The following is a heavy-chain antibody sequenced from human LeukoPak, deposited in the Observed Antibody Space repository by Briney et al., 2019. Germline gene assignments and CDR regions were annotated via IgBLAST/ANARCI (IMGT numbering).Heavy chain of an antibody. CDR3: ASYVWGSYFGPKRFDY. V-gene: IGHV4-39*01. Sequence: SETLSLTCTVSGGSISSSSYYWGWIRQPPGKGLGGMGSIYYSGSTYYNPSLKSRVTISVDTSKNQFSLKLSSVTAADTAVYYCASYVWGSYFGPKRFDYWGQGTLVTVSS. CDR2: IYYSGST. J-gene: IGHJ4*02. CDR1: GGSISSSSYY. D-gene: IGHD3-16*01.